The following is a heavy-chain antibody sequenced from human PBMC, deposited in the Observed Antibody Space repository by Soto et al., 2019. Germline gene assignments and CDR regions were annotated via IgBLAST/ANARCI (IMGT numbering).Heavy chain of an antibody. Sequence: EVQLVESGGGLVQPGGSLRLSCAASGFTFSAYDMHWVRLATGKGLEWVSAIWTQHDTYYPDSVKGRFTISRDNAKNSLDTQMKGLSAGGTAVYYLARRASNWDGGGGWFDPCGQGALVTVSS. CDR1: GFTFSAYD. CDR2: IWTQHDT. V-gene: IGHV3-13*01. J-gene: IGHJ5*02. CDR3: ARRASNWDGGGGWFDP. D-gene: IGHD7-27*01.